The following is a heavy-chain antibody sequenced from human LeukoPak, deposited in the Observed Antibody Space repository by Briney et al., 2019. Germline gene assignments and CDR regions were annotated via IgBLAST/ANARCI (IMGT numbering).Heavy chain of an antibody. CDR2: INSDGSST. D-gene: IGHD3-22*01. CDR3: ASYYYDSSGAI. J-gene: IGHJ3*02. CDR1: GFTFSSYW. Sequence: SGGSLRLSCAASGFTFSSYWMHGVRQAPGKGLVWVSRINSDGSSTSYADSVKGRFTISRDNAKNTLYLQMNSLRAEDTAVYYCASYYYDSSGAIWGQGTMVTVSS. V-gene: IGHV3-74*01.